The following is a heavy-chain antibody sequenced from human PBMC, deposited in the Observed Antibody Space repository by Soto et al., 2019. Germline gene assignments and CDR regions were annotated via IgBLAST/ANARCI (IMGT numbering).Heavy chain of an antibody. J-gene: IGHJ6*03. CDR2: INSDGSVS. CDR3: ARGDCVGGTCYSLAGSFYYYMDV. CDR1: GFTFSNYW. Sequence: EVQLVESGGGLVQPGGSLRLSCAASGFTFSNYWMYWVRQAPGKGLEWVSRINSDGSVSSNADSVKGRLTISRDNVKNTLYLHMDSLRAEDTAVYYCARGDCVGGTCYSLAGSFYYYMDVWGTGTTVTVFS. V-gene: IGHV3-74*02. D-gene: IGHD2-15*01.